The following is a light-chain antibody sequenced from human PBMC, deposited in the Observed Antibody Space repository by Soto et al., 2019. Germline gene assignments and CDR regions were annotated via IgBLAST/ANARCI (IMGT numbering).Light chain of an antibody. CDR2: LNSDGSH. Sequence: QSVLTQSPSASASLGASVKLTCTLSSGHSSYAIAWHQQQPEKGTRYLMKLNSDGSHSKGDGIPDRFSGSSSGAERYLTISSLQSEDEADYYCQTWGTGIKGVFGTGTKLTVL. CDR3: QTWGTGIKGV. V-gene: IGLV4-69*01. CDR1: SGHSSYA. J-gene: IGLJ1*01.